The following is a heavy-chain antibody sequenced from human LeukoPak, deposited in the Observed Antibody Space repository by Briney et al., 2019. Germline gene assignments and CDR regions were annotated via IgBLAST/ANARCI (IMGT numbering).Heavy chain of an antibody. CDR1: GFTFSDYY. CDR3: ARDTESGSSH. D-gene: IGHD6-6*01. V-gene: IGHV3-11*01. Sequence: GGSLRLSCAASGFTFSDYYMSWIRQAPGKGLEWVSYISSRGTTKYYADSVKGRITISRDNAKNSLFPQVNSLRAEDTAVYYCARDTESGSSHWGQGTLVTVSS. CDR2: ISSRGTTK. J-gene: IGHJ4*02.